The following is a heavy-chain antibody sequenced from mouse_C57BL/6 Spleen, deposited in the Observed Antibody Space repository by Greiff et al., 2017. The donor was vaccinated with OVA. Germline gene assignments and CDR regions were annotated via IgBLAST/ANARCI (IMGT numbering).Heavy chain of an antibody. CDR1: GYTFTDHT. V-gene: IGHV1-78*01. D-gene: IGHD3-2*02. Sequence: QVQLKQSDAELVKPGASVKISCKVSGYTFTDHTIHWMKQRPEQGLEWIGYIYPRDGSTKYTEKFKGKATLTADKSSSTAYMQLNSLTSEDSAVYVGATADSSGSWVADWGQGTLVTVSA. J-gene: IGHJ3*01. CDR2: IYPRDGST. CDR3: ATADSSGSWVAD.